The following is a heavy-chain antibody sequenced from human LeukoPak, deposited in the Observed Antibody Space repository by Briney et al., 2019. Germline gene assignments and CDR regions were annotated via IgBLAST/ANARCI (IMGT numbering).Heavy chain of an antibody. J-gene: IGHJ4*02. D-gene: IGHD3-16*02. CDR2: INHSGST. CDR3: ARGLSAVVY. CDR1: GGSFSGYY. V-gene: IGHV4-34*01. Sequence: TSETLSLTCAVYGGSFSGYYWSWIRQPPGKGLEWIGEINHSGSTNYNPSLKSRVTISVDTSKKQFSLKLSFVTAADTAVYYCARGLSAVVYWGQGTLVTVSS.